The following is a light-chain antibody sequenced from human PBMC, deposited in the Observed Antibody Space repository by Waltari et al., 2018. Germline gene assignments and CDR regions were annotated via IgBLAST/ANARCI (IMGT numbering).Light chain of an antibody. CDR3: QQYSEWPYT. J-gene: IGKJ2*01. V-gene: IGKV3-15*01. CDR1: QSISSN. Sequence: EIVMTQSPATLSVSPGERATLSCRASQSISSNLPWYQHKPGQPPRLLVYGASTRATGFPARFSGSGSGTEFTLTISSLQSEDFAVYYCQQYSEWPYTFGQGTKLEIK. CDR2: GAS.